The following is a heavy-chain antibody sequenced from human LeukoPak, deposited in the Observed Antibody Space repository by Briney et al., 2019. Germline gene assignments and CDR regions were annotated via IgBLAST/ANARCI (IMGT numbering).Heavy chain of an antibody. J-gene: IGHJ4*02. CDR1: GGSFSGYY. V-gene: IGHV4-34*01. CDR3: AKSGGYGLTDY. D-gene: IGHD1-26*01. Sequence: SETLSLTCAVYGGSFSGYYWGWIRQPPGKGLEWIGNIYSSGSTYYNASLQSRVTISIDTSKNQFSLRLNSVTAADTAMYYCAKSGGYGLTDYWGQGTRVTVSS. CDR2: IYSSGST.